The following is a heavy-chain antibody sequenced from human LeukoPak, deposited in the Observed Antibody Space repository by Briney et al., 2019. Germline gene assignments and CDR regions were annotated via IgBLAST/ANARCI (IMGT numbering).Heavy chain of an antibody. CDR1: GFTFSDAW. CDR2: IKSKTDGGTT. D-gene: IGHD3-10*01. J-gene: IGHJ6*03. Sequence: PGGFLRLSCAASGFTFSDAWMSWVRQAPGKGLEWVGRIKSKTDGGTTDYAAPVKGRFTISRDDSKNTLYLQMNSLKTEDTAVYFCTTDHGYRFGELLPYYYYYMDVWGKGTTVTVSS. CDR3: TTDHGYRFGELLPYYYYYMDV. V-gene: IGHV3-15*01.